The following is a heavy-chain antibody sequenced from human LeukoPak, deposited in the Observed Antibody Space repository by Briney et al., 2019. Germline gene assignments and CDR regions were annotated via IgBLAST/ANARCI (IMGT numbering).Heavy chain of an antibody. D-gene: IGHD6-19*01. J-gene: IGHJ4*02. Sequence: GASVKVSCKASGFTFTSHDYNWVRQASGQGLEWMGWMNPNSGSTANYAQKFQGRVTITADESTSTAYMELSSLRSEDTAVYYCARDRGSSGWYPHYFDYWGQGTLVTVSS. CDR1: GFTFTSHD. CDR2: MNPNSGSTA. V-gene: IGHV1-69*13. CDR3: ARDRGSSGWYPHYFDY.